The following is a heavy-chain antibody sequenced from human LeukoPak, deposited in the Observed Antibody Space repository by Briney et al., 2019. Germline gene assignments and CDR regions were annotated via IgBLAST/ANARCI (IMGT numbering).Heavy chain of an antibody. J-gene: IGHJ4*02. D-gene: IGHD4-23*01. V-gene: IGHV4-34*01. Sequence: SETLSLTCSVYGGSFSGYYWSWIRQPPGKGLEWIGEINHSGSTNYNPSLKSRVTISVDTSKNQFSLKLSSVTAADTAVYYCARGLRGNDYWGQGTLVTVSS. CDR2: INHSGST. CDR1: GGSFSGYY. CDR3: ARGLRGNDY.